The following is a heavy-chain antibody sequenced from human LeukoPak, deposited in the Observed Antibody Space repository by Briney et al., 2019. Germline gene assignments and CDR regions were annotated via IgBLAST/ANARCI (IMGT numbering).Heavy chain of an antibody. V-gene: IGHV3-15*01. J-gene: IGHJ4*02. Sequence: GGSLRLSCATSGFTFSNAWMSWVRQAPGKGLEWVGRIKSKTDGGTTGYAAPVRGRFTISRDDSKNTVYLQMNSLKIDDTAVYYCTTVPPWVTTGYFNYWGQGTLVTVSS. CDR3: TTVPPWVTTGYFNY. CDR1: GFTFSNAW. CDR2: IKSKTDGGTT. D-gene: IGHD4-17*01.